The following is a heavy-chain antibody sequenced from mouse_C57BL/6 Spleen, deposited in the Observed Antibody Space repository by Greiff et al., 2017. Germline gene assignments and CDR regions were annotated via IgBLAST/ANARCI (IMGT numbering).Heavy chain of an antibody. V-gene: IGHV1-5*01. CDR1: GYTFTSYW. CDR2: IYPGNSDT. D-gene: IGHD2-4*01. Sequence: VHVKQSGTVLARPGASVKMSCKTSGYTFTSYWMHWVKQRPGQGLEWIGAIYPGNSDTSYNQKFKGKAKLTAVTTASTDYMELSRLTNEASAVYYGTPSYCDYGDWDIDVWGTGTTVTVSS. J-gene: IGHJ1*03. CDR3: TPSYCDYGDWDIDV.